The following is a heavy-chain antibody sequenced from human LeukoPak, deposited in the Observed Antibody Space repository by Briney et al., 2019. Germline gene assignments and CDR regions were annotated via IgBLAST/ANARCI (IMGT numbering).Heavy chain of an antibody. J-gene: IGHJ4*02. D-gene: IGHD3-16*01. V-gene: IGHV1-24*01. Sequence: GASVKVSCKVSGYTLTELSMHWVRQAPGKGLEWMGGFDPEDGETIYAQKFQGRVTMTEDTSTDTAYMELSSLRSEDTAVYYCATRRYYDYVWGSRLGYFDYWGQGTLVTVSS. CDR3: ATRRYYDYVWGSRLGYFDY. CDR1: GYTLTELS. CDR2: FDPEDGET.